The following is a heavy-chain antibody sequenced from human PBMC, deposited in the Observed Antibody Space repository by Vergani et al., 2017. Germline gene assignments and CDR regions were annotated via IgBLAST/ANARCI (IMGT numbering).Heavy chain of an antibody. D-gene: IGHD1-26*01. Sequence: EVQLVESGGGLVKPGGSLRLSCAASGFTFSNAWMSWVRQAPGKGLEWVGRIKSKTDGGTTDYAAPVKGRFTISRDDSKNTLYLQMNSLKTEDTAVYYCTTDLYEWELPPFFDYWGQGTLVTVSS. J-gene: IGHJ4*02. CDR1: GFTFSNAW. CDR3: TTDLYEWELPPFFDY. V-gene: IGHV3-15*01. CDR2: IKSKTDGGTT.